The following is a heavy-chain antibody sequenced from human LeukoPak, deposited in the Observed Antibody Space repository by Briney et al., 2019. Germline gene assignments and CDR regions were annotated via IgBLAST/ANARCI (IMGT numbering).Heavy chain of an antibody. V-gene: IGHV3-33*01. J-gene: IGHJ4*02. D-gene: IGHD3-9*01. CDR1: GFTFSSYG. CDR2: IWYDGSNK. CDR3: ARDNDLTGYYGLDY. Sequence: GGSLRLSCAASGFTFSSYGMHWGRQAPGKGLEWVAVIWYDGSNKYYADSVKGRFTISRDNSKNTLYLQMNSLRAEDTAVYYCARDNDLTGYYGLDYWGQGTLVTVSS.